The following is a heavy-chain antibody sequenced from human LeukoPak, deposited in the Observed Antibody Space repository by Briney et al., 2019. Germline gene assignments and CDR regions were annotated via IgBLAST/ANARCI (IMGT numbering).Heavy chain of an antibody. CDR1: GGSISSYY. V-gene: IGHV4-59*01. Sequence: KPSETLSLTCTVSGGSISSYYWSWIRQPPGKGLEWIGYIYYSGSTNYNPSLKSRVTISVDTSRNQFSLKLSSVTAADTAVYYCARDSSSWYGGYYYYYMDVWGKGTTVTVSS. CDR2: IYYSGST. D-gene: IGHD6-13*01. J-gene: IGHJ6*03. CDR3: ARDSSSWYGGYYYYYMDV.